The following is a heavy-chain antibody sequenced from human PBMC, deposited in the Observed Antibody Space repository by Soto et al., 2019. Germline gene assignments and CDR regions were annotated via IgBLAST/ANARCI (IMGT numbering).Heavy chain of an antibody. J-gene: IGHJ4*02. CDR2: IIPIFGTA. CDR1: GGTFSSYA. V-gene: IGHV1-69*13. D-gene: IGHD5-12*01. Sequence: GASVKVSCKASGGTFSSYAISWVRQAPGQGLEWMGGIIPIFGTANYAQKFQGRVTITADESTSTAYMELSSLRSEDTAVYYCARDRDSGYDSLDYWRQGTLVTVSS. CDR3: ARDRDSGYDSLDY.